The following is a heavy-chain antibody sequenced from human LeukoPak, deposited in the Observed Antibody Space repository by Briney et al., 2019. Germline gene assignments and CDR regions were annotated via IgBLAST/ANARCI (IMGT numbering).Heavy chain of an antibody. D-gene: IGHD2-15*01. CDR3: AKAPVTSCRGAFCYPFDY. CDR1: GFSFSSYA. Sequence: GGTLRLSCATSGFSFSSYAMSWVRQAPGKGLEWASAMSSSDDGRYYAASVRGRFTISRDTSRSTLYLQMNSLRAEDAAVYYCAKAPVTSCRGAFCYPFDYWGQGTLVTVSS. V-gene: IGHV3-23*01. J-gene: IGHJ4*02. CDR2: MSSSDDGR.